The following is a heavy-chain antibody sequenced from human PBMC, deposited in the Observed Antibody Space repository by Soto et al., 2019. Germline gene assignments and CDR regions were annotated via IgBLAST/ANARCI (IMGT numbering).Heavy chain of an antibody. CDR1: GGSISSYY. CDR2: IYYSGST. V-gene: IGHV4-59*01. CDR3: ARLLPLRAPGRMALSRRHYYYGMDV. Sequence: SETLSLTCTVSGGSISSYYWSWIRQPPGKGLEWIGYIYYSGSTNYNPSLKSRVTISVDTSKNQFSLMLSSVTAADTAVYYCARLLPLRAPGRMALSRRHYYYGMDVWGQGTTVTVSS. J-gene: IGHJ6*02. D-gene: IGHD1-1*01.